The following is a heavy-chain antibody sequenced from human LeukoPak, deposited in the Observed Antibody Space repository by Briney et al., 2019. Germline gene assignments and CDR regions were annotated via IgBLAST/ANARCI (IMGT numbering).Heavy chain of an antibody. D-gene: IGHD2-15*01. CDR1: GFTFSDYY. CDR2: ISSSGSTI. CDR3: ARAYCSGGSCYPYYYYYGMDV. J-gene: IGHJ6*02. Sequence: GRSLRLSCAASGFTFSDYYMSWIREAPGKGLEWVSYISSSGSTIYYADSVKGRFTISRDNAKNSLYLQMNSLRAEDTAVYYCARAYCSGGSCYPYYYYYGMDVWGQGTTVTVSS. V-gene: IGHV3-11*01.